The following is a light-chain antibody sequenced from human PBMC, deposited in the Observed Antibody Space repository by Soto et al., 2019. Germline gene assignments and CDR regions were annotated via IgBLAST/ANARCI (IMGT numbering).Light chain of an antibody. CDR1: QSVSSSY. V-gene: IGKV3-20*01. CDR3: QQYGSSPSL. Sequence: EIVLTQSPGTLSLSPGERATLSCRASQSVSSSYLAWYQQKPGQAPRLLIYGASSRATGIPDRFSGSGSGTDFTLTISRLEPEDFAVYYCQQYGSSPSLFGGGTKVDIK. CDR2: GAS. J-gene: IGKJ4*01.